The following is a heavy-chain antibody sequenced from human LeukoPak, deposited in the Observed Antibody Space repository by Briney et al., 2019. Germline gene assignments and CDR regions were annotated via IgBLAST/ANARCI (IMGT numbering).Heavy chain of an antibody. D-gene: IGHD1-14*01. J-gene: IGHJ5*02. CDR3: ARSQRDAPPTVSQGFDP. CDR2: MNPNSGNT. V-gene: IGHV1-8*01. Sequence: ASVKVSCKASGYTFTSYDINWVRQATGQGLEWMGWMNPNSGNTGYAQKFQGRVTMTRNTSISTAYMELSSLRSEDTAVYYCARSQRDAPPTVSQGFDPWGQGPLATVSP. CDR1: GYTFTSYD.